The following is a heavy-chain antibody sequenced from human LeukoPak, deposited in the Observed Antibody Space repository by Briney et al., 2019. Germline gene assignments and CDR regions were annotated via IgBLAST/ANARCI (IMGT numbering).Heavy chain of an antibody. J-gene: IGHJ4*02. D-gene: IGHD3-3*01. V-gene: IGHV4-34*01. CDR2: INHSGTT. CDR3: ARTQVWSGYYPYYFDY. CDR1: GGSFSGYY. Sequence: SETLSLTCAVYGGSFSGYYWSWIRQPPEKGLEWIGEINHSGTTNSNPSLKSRVTISVDTSKDQFSLKLSSVTAADTAVYYCARTQVWSGYYPYYFDYWGQGALVTVSS.